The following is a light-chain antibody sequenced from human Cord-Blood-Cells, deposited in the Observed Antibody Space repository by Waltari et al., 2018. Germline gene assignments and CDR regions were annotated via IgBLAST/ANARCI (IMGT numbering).Light chain of an antibody. CDR3: SSYTSSSTNWV. V-gene: IGLV2-14*01. Sequence: QSALTQPASVSGSPGQSITISCTGTSSDVGGYNYVSWYQQHPGKAPKLMNYDVSNRPSGVSNRCSGSKSGNTASLTISGLQAEDEADYYCSSYTSSSTNWVFGGGTKLTVL. J-gene: IGLJ3*02. CDR2: DVS. CDR1: SSDVGGYNY.